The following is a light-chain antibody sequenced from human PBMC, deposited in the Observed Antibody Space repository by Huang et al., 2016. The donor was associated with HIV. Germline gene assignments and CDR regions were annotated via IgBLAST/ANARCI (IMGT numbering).Light chain of an antibody. CDR1: ESVSSS. CDR3: QQYNDWPPIT. CDR2: DAS. V-gene: IGKV3-15*01. J-gene: IGKJ5*01. Sequence: FPGERVTLSCRASESVSSSLAWYQQKSGQAPRLLIYDASTRATGIPARFSGSGSGTEFTLTINSLLSEDFAVYYRQQYNDWPPITFGQGTRLDMK.